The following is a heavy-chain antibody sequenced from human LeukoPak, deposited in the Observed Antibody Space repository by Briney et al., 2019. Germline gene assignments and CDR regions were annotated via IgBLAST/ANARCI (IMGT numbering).Heavy chain of an antibody. D-gene: IGHD6-13*01. Sequence: ASVKVSCKASGYTFTGYYMHWVRQAPGQGLEWMGWINPNSGGTNYAQKFQGRVTMTRDTSISTAYMELSRLRSDDTAVYYCARDFLSSSWYQVRCSSNRALCYWGQGTLVTVSS. CDR2: INPNSGGT. CDR3: ARDFLSSSWYQVRCSSNRALCY. V-gene: IGHV1-2*02. J-gene: IGHJ4*02. CDR1: GYTFTGYY.